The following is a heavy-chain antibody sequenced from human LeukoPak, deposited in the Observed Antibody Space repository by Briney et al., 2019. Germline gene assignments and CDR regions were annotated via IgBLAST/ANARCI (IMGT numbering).Heavy chain of an antibody. J-gene: IGHJ4*02. CDR2: ISWNSGSI. CDR3: AKDKEDSSTAFDY. V-gene: IGHV3-9*03. D-gene: IGHD6-13*01. Sequence: PGGSLRLSCAASGFTFSSYAMSWVRQAPGKGLEWVSGISWNSGSIGYADSVKGRFTISRDNAKNSLYLQMNSLRAEDMALYYCAKDKEDSSTAFDYWGQGTLVTVSS. CDR1: GFTFSSYA.